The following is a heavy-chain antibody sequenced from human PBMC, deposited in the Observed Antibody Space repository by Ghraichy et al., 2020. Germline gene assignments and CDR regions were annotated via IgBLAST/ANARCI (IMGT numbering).Heavy chain of an antibody. D-gene: IGHD2-15*01. Sequence: SETLSLTCAVYGGSFSGYYWSWIRQPPGKGLEWIGEINHSGSTNYNPSLKSRVTISVDTSKNQFSLKLSSVTAADTAVYYCASLREEGQDCSGGSCSPGWGQGTLVTVSS. V-gene: IGHV4-34*01. CDR1: GGSFSGYY. CDR3: ASLREEGQDCSGGSCSPG. J-gene: IGHJ4*02. CDR2: INHSGST.